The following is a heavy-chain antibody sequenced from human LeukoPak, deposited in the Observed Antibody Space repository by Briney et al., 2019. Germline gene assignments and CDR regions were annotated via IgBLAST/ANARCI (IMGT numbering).Heavy chain of an antibody. D-gene: IGHD2-21*02. Sequence: SETLSLTCVVFGGSISSGGYYWSWIRQHPGKGLEWIGYIYYSGSTYYNPSLKSRVTISVDTSKNQFSLKLSSVTAADTAVYYCARVWAYCGGDCYSGAFDIWGQGTMVTVSS. CDR3: ARVWAYCGGDCYSGAFDI. J-gene: IGHJ3*02. CDR2: IYYSGST. V-gene: IGHV4-31*11. CDR1: GGSISSGGYY.